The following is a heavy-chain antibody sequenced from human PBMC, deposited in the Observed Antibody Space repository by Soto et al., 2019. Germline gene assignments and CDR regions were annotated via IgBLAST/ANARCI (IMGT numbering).Heavy chain of an antibody. Sequence: LGESLKISCKGSGSSFTSYWIGWVLQMPGEGLEWMGMIYPGDSDTRYSPSFQGKVTISADKSISTAYLQWSRLKASDTAMYYCARYYQFLQLWFGEAAQNYYYGMDVWGQGITVTVSS. D-gene: IGHD3-10*01. CDR1: GSSFTSYW. V-gene: IGHV5-51*01. CDR3: ARYYQFLQLWFGEAAQNYYYGMDV. CDR2: IYPGDSDT. J-gene: IGHJ6*02.